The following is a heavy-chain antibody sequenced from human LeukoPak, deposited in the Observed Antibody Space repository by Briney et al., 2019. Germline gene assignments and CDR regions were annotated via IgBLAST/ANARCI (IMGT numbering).Heavy chain of an antibody. Sequence: ASVKVSCKASGYTVTGYYMHWVRQAPGQGLEWRGWINSNSGGTNYAQKFQGRVTMTRDTSISTAYMELSRLRSDDTAVYYCARDPVVPAAIGEGYYYYGMDVWGQGTTVTVSS. D-gene: IGHD2-2*01. CDR1: GYTVTGYY. J-gene: IGHJ6*02. V-gene: IGHV1-2*02. CDR2: INSNSGGT. CDR3: ARDPVVPAAIGEGYYYYGMDV.